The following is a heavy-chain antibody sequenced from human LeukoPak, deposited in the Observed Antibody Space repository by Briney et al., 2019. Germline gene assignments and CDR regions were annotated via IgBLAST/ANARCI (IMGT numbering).Heavy chain of an antibody. J-gene: IGHJ4*02. V-gene: IGHV3-21*01. D-gene: IGHD1-26*01. Sequence: EGSLRLSCAASGFTFSSTSMNWVRQAPGKGLEWVSSISSGSSYIFYADSVKGRFTISRDNAKNSLYLQMNSLRAEDTAVYYCAREFFDREGGTTVLDYWGQGTLVTVSS. CDR2: ISSGSSYI. CDR3: AREFFDREGGTTVLDY. CDR1: GFTFSSTS.